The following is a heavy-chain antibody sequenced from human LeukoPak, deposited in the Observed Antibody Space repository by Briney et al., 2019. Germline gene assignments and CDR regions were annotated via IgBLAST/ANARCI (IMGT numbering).Heavy chain of an antibody. CDR3: AKQSSEGAFDI. J-gene: IGHJ3*02. V-gene: IGHV3-53*05. D-gene: IGHD6-19*01. Sequence: GGSLRPSCAASGFTVSSNYMSWVRQAPGKGLEWVSVIYSAGSTYYADSVKGRFTISRDNSKNTLYLQMNSLRAEDTAVYYCAKQSSEGAFDIWGQGTMVTVSS. CDR2: IYSAGST. CDR1: GFTVSSNY.